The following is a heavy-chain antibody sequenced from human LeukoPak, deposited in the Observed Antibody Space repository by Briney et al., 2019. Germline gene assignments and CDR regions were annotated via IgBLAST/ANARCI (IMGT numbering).Heavy chain of an antibody. J-gene: IGHJ4*02. V-gene: IGHV4-4*07. Sequence: KPSETLSLTCTVSGDSISSFYWTWIRQSAGKGLEWIGRIHTSGSTNYSPSLKSRVTMSIDTSKTQFSLKVNSVTAADTGVYYCARGGGVDYGDYGGRFYDFDYWGQGTLVTVSS. D-gene: IGHD4-17*01. CDR1: GDSISSFY. CDR3: ARGGGVDYGDYGGRFYDFDY. CDR2: IHTSGST.